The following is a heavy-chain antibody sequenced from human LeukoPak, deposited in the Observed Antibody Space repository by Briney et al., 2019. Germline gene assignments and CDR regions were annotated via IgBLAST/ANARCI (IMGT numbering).Heavy chain of an antibody. Sequence: GGSLRLSCAPSGFTVNNKYMTWVRQAPGKGLEWVSLISSGGTTYYADSVKGRFTISSDNSKNTLYLQMNSLRDEDSAVFYCARVSTGAWYFDLWGRGTLVTVSS. CDR1: GFTVNNKY. D-gene: IGHD7-27*01. J-gene: IGHJ2*01. V-gene: IGHV3-66*01. CDR3: ARVSTGAWYFDL. CDR2: ISSGGTT.